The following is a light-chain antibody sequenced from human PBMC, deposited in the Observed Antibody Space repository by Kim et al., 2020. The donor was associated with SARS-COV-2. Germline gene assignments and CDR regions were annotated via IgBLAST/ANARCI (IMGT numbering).Light chain of an antibody. CDR2: YDS. CDR1: NIGSKG. Sequence: APGKTARITCGGNNIGSKGVHWYQQKPGQAPVLVIYYDSDRPSGIPERFSGSNSGNTATLTISRVEAGDEADYYCQVWDSSSDHYVFGNGTKVTVL. V-gene: IGLV3-21*04. CDR3: QVWDSSSDHYV. J-gene: IGLJ1*01.